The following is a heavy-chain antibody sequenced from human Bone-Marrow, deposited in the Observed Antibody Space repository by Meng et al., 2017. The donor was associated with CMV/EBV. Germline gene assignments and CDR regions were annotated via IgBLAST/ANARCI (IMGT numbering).Heavy chain of an antibody. V-gene: IGHV4-39*06. J-gene: IGHJ4*02. Sequence: RLPLQDSGPGLVKPSETLSLTCTVSGGSISSSSYYWGWIRQPPGKGLEWIGSIYYSGSTYYNPSLKSRVTISVDTSKNQFSLKLSSVTAADTAVYYCATLSGYSYVDYWGQGTLVTVSS. D-gene: IGHD5-18*01. CDR3: ATLSGYSYVDY. CDR2: IYYSGST. CDR1: GGSISSSSYY.